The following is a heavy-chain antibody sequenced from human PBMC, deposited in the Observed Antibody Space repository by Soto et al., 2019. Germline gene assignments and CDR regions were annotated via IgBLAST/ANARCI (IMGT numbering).Heavy chain of an antibody. CDR1: GGSFSGYY. CDR3: ARKGGDYYDSSGYYPYSSWFDP. Sequence: SETLSLTCAVYGGSFSGYYWSWIRQPPGKGLEWIGEINHSGSTNYNPSLKSRVTISVDTSKNQFSLKLSSVTAADTAVYYCARKGGDYYDSSGYYPYSSWFDPWGQGTLVTVS. V-gene: IGHV4-34*01. D-gene: IGHD3-22*01. J-gene: IGHJ5*02. CDR2: INHSGST.